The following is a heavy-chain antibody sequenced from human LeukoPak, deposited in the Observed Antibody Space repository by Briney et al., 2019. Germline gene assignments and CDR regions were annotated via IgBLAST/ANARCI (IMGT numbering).Heavy chain of an antibody. CDR3: ARIGPILGAAWVDY. CDR1: GYPISSNHW. D-gene: IGHD3-3*02. V-gene: IGHV4-28*01. J-gene: IGHJ4*02. CDR2: IFYAGST. Sequence: SDTLSLTCAVSGYPISSNHWWGWIRQPPGKGLEWIGYIFYAGSTYYNPSLKSRVTMSVDTSKNQFSLRLSSVTAVDTAVYYCARIGPILGAAWVDYWGQGTLVSVSS.